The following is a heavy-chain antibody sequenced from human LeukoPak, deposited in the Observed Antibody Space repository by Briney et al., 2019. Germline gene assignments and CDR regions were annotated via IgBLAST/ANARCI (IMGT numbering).Heavy chain of an antibody. CDR3: ARGLMDDYVWGSYRFPFDY. CDR1: GGSISSSNW. Sequence: SGTLSLTCAVSGGSISSSNWWSWVRQSPGKGLEWIGEIYHSGSANYNPSLKSRVTISVDTSKNQFSLKLSSVTAADTAVYYCARGLMDDYVWGSYRFPFDYWGQGTLVTVSS. CDR2: IYHSGSA. V-gene: IGHV4-4*02. J-gene: IGHJ4*02. D-gene: IGHD3-16*02.